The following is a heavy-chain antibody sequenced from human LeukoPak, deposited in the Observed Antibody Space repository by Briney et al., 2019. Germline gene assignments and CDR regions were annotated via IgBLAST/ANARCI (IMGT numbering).Heavy chain of an antibody. Sequence: PSKTLSLTCTVSGGSISSYYWSWIRQPPGKRLEWIGYIYYSGSTNYNPSLKSRVTISVDTSKNQFSLKLSSVTAADTAVYYCARARYSSSWACDYWGQGTLVTVSS. CDR1: GGSISSYY. CDR2: IYYSGST. D-gene: IGHD6-13*01. CDR3: ARARYSSSWACDY. J-gene: IGHJ4*02. V-gene: IGHV4-59*01.